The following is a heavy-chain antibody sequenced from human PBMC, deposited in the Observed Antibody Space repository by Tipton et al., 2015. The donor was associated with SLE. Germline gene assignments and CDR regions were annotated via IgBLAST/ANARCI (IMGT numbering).Heavy chain of an antibody. J-gene: IGHJ3*02. V-gene: IGHV4-59*11. CDR1: GGSISSPY. CDR3: ARGINAFDI. Sequence: TLSLTCTVSGGSISSPYWCWIRQPPGEGLEWIGYIYYSGSTNYNPSLKGRVTISVDTSKNQFSLKLSSVIAADTAVYYCARGINAFDICGQGTMVTVSS. CDR2: IYYSGST.